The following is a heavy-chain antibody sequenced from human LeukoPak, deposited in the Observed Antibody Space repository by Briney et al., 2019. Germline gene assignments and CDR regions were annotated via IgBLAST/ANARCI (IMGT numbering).Heavy chain of an antibody. CDR2: ISGSGGST. CDR1: GSTFSSYA. J-gene: IGHJ4*02. Sequence: GGSLRLSCAAPGSTFSSYAMSWVHQAPGKGLEWVSAISGSGGSTYYADSVKGRFTISRDNSKNTLYLQMNSLRAEDTAVYYCAKTLYDFWSGYYGPFDYWGQGTLVTVSS. D-gene: IGHD3-3*01. V-gene: IGHV3-23*01. CDR3: AKTLYDFWSGYYGPFDY.